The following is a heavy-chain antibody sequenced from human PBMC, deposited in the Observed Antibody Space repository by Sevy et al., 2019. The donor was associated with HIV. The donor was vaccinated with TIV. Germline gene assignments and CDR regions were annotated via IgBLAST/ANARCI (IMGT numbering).Heavy chain of an antibody. CDR3: ARGMGWIQTWLPDY. V-gene: IGHV3-11*01. Sequence: GGSLRLSCEASGFRFSDYYMSWIRVAPGKGLECVSYISPSGITKYYAYSVKGRFTISRDFAKNSLSLQMNSLKADDTAVYFCARGMGWIQTWLPDYWGQGTLVTVSS. CDR2: ISPSGITK. J-gene: IGHJ4*02. D-gene: IGHD5-18*01. CDR1: GFRFSDYY.